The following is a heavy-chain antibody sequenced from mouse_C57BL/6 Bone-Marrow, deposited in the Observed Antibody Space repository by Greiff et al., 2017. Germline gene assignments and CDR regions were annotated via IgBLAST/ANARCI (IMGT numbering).Heavy chain of an antibody. D-gene: IGHD3-2*02. CDR2: ISNLAFSI. V-gene: IGHV5-15*01. J-gene: IGHJ3*01. Sequence: EVQLQESGGGLVQPGGSLKLSCAASGFTFSDYGMAWVRQAPRTGPEWVAFISNLAFSIYYADTVTGRFTISRENAKNTLYLEMSSLRSEDTAMYCCARRDSAGYGFAYWGQGTLGTVSA. CDR3: ARRDSAGYGFAY. CDR1: GFTFSDYG.